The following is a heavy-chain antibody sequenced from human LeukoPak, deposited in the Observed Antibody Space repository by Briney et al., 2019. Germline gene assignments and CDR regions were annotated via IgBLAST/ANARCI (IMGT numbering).Heavy chain of an antibody. Sequence: ASVKVSCKPSGYTFTAYYMHWVRQAPGQGLEWMGIINPSSSSTSYAQKFQDRVTMTRDTSTSTVYMELRSLRFEDTAVYYCASAGGGYSYGSPVDYWGQGTLVTVSS. CDR1: GYTFTAYY. J-gene: IGHJ4*02. CDR3: ASAGGGYSYGSPVDY. V-gene: IGHV1-46*01. D-gene: IGHD5-18*01. CDR2: INPSSSST.